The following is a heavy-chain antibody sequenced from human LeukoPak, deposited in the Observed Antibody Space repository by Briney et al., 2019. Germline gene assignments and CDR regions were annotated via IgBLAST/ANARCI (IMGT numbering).Heavy chain of an antibody. V-gene: IGHV3-30*04. D-gene: IGHD5-18*01. CDR2: ISYDGSNK. CDR1: GFTFSSYA. CDR3: ARDSPSGDSYGLASYYFDY. J-gene: IGHJ4*02. Sequence: PGRSLRLSCAASGFTFSSYAMHWVRQAPGKGLEWVAVISYDGSNKYYADSVKGRFTISRDNSKNTLYLQMNSLRAEDTAVYYCARDSPSGDSYGLASYYFDYWGQGTLVTVSS.